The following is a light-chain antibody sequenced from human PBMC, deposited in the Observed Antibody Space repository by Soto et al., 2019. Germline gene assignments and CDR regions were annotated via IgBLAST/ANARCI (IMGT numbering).Light chain of an antibody. Sequence: QSALTQPASVSGSPGQSITISCTGTSSDVGSYNLVSWYQQHPGKVPQLMIYEGTKRHSGVSNRFSGSQSGNTASLTISGLQAEDEADYYCCSYAGSGTHVVFGGGTKLTVL. J-gene: IGLJ2*01. CDR2: EGT. CDR1: SSDVGSYNL. V-gene: IGLV2-23*01. CDR3: CSYAGSGTHVV.